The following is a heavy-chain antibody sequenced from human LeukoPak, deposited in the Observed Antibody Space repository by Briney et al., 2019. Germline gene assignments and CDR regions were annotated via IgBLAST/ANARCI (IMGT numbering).Heavy chain of an antibody. V-gene: IGHV1-69*05. CDR1: GYTFTSYA. J-gene: IGHJ6*03. CDR3: ATGAGTGYYYYYMDV. Sequence: GASVKVSCKASGYTFTSYAISWVRQAPGQGLEWMGGIIPIFGTANYAQKFQGRVTITTDESTSTAYMELSSLRSEDTAVYYCATGAGTGYYYYYMDVWGKGTTVTVSS. CDR2: IIPIFGTA. D-gene: IGHD6-19*01.